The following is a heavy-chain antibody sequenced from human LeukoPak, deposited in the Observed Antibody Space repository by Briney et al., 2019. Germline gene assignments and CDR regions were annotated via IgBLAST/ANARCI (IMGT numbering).Heavy chain of an antibody. CDR3: TRMTTNDY. D-gene: IGHD4-11*01. CDR2: ISSSSIHT. J-gene: IGHJ4*02. Sequence: GGSLRLFCAASGFTFSDYYMNWIRQAPGKGLEWISYISSSSIHTNYADSVKGRFTISRDNAKNSLYLQMNSLRAEDTAVYYCTRMTTNDYWGQGTLVTVSS. V-gene: IGHV3-11*03. CDR1: GFTFSDYY.